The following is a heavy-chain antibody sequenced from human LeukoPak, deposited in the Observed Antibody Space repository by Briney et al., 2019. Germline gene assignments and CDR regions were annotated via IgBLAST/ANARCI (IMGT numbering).Heavy chain of an antibody. CDR3: AARGVTGTNDYMDV. J-gene: IGHJ6*03. V-gene: IGHV4-38-2*02. D-gene: IGHD1/OR15-1a*01. CDR1: GYSISSGYY. Sequence: PSETLSLPCTVSGYSISSGYYWGWVRQTPGKGLEWVGSIYHSGSTYYNPSLKSRFTISVDTSKNQFSLKLSSVTAADTAVYYWAARGVTGTNDYMDVWGKGTTVTVSS. CDR2: IYHSGST.